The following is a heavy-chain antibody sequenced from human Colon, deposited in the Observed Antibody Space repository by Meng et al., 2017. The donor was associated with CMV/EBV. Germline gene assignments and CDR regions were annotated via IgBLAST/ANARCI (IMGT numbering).Heavy chain of an antibody. J-gene: IGHJ6*02. D-gene: IGHD3-16*01. CDR1: GFSMRSFG. CDR3: VRDGGLPRYYYFALDF. V-gene: IGHV3-30*02. Sequence: GESLKISCDASGFSMRSFGMHWVRQAPGEGLEWLSFIRNDESDKWYAESVKGRFIISRDNSKNTVTLHLNSLRVEDTATYYCVRDGGLPRYYYFALDFWGQGTRVTVSS. CDR2: IRNDESDK.